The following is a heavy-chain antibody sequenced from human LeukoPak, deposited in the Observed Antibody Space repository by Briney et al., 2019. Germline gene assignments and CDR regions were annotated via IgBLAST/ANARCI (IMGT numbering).Heavy chain of an antibody. Sequence: PGGSLRLSCAASGFTFSSYTMNWVRQAPGKGLECISAISSSSSNIYYADSVKGRFTISRDNAKNSLYLQMNSLRAEDTALYYCAKDTDGAAAGTTWGHWGQGTLVTVS. CDR1: GFTFSSYT. D-gene: IGHD6-13*01. CDR3: AKDTDGAAAGTTWGH. V-gene: IGHV3-21*04. J-gene: IGHJ4*02. CDR2: ISSSSSNI.